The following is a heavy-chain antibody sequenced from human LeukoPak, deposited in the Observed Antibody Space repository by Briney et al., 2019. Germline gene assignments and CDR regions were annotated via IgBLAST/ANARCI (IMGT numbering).Heavy chain of an antibody. D-gene: IGHD1-1*01. Sequence: GGSLRLSRAASGFTFSSNPLSWVRQAPGKGLEWVSAINPSGGNTYYADSVRGRFTISRDNSKNTLYLQMNTLRAEDTAVYYCATTKQARRYFDYWGQGTLVTVSS. CDR1: GFTFSSNP. CDR2: INPSGGNT. J-gene: IGHJ4*02. CDR3: ATTKQARRYFDY. V-gene: IGHV3-23*01.